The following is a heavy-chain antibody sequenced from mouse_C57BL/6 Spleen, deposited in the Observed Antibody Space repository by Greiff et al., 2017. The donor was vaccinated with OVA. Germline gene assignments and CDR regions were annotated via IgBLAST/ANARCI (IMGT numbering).Heavy chain of an antibody. J-gene: IGHJ4*01. Sequence: EVQLVESEGGLVQPGSSMKLSCTASGFTFSDYYMAWVRQVPEKGLEWVANINYDGSSTYYLDSLKSRFILSRDNAKNILYLQMSSLKSEDTATYYCARDLDYWGQGTSVTVSS. CDR1: GFTFSDYY. CDR3: ARDLDY. V-gene: IGHV5-16*01. CDR2: INYDGSST.